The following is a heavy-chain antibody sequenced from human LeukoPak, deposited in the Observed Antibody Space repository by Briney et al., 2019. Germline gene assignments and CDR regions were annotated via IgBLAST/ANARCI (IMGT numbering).Heavy chain of an antibody. CDR1: GFTFSSYE. CDR2: ISSSGSTI. V-gene: IGHV3-48*03. J-gene: IGHJ4*02. D-gene: IGHD3-16*02. CDR3: ARDAYRPLDY. Sequence: GGSLRLSCAASGFTFSSYEMNWVRQAPGKGLEWVSYISSSGSTICYADSVKGRFTISRDNAKNSLYLQMNSLRAEDTAVYYCARDAYRPLDYWGQGTLVTVSS.